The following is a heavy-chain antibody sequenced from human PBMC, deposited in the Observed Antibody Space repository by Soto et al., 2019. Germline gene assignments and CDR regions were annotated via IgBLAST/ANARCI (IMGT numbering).Heavy chain of an antibody. J-gene: IGHJ5*02. V-gene: IGHV3-21*01. CDR2: ISSSSSYI. Sequence: GGSLRLSCAASGFTFSSYSMNWVRQAPGKGLEWVSSISSSSSYIYYADSVKGRFTISRDNAKNSLYLQMNSLRAEDTAVYYCARAADTAMVTGKGNWFDPWGQGTLVTVSS. CDR3: ARAADTAMVTGKGNWFDP. D-gene: IGHD5-18*01. CDR1: GFTFSSYS.